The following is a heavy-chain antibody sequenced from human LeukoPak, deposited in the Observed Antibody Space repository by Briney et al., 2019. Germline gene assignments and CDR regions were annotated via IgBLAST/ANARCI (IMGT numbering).Heavy chain of an antibody. CDR1: GGSISSYY. V-gene: IGHV4-59*01. D-gene: IGHD6-19*01. Sequence: PSETLSLTCTVSGGSISSYYWSWIRQPPGKGLEWIGYIYYSGSTNYNPSLKRRVTISVDTSKNQFSLKLSSMTAADTAVYYCAREGRSGRLDYWGQGTLVTVSS. J-gene: IGHJ4*02. CDR2: IYYSGST. CDR3: AREGRSGRLDY.